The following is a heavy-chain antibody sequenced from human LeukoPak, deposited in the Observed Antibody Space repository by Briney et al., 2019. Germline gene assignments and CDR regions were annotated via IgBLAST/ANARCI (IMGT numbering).Heavy chain of an antibody. V-gene: IGHV3-23*01. J-gene: IGHJ4*02. D-gene: IGHD4-17*01. CDR1: GFTFSSYA. CDR3: ARADGDSDFDY. CDR2: ISGSGGST. Sequence: GGSLRFSCAASGFTFSSYAMSWVRKAPGKGLEWVSAISGSGGSTYYADSVKARFTISRDNSKNTLYLQMNSLRAEDTAVYYCARADGDSDFDYWGQGTLVTVSS.